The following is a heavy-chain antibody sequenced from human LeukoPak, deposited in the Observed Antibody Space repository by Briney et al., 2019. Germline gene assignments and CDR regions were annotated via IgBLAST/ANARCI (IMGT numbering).Heavy chain of an antibody. CDR3: AKDRGAVGASFFDY. V-gene: IGHV3-30*18. Sequence: GGSLRLSCAASGFTFSSYGMHWVRQAPGKGLEWVAVISYDGSNKYYADSVKGRFTISRDNSKNTLYLQMNSLGAEDTAVYYCAKDRGAVGASFFDYWGQGTLVTVSS. CDR1: GFTFSSYG. CDR2: ISYDGSNK. D-gene: IGHD1-26*01. J-gene: IGHJ4*02.